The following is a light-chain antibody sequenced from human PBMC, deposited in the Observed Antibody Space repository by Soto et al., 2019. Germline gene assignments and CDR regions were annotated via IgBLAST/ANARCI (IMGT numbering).Light chain of an antibody. CDR3: LLADGGAYV. Sequence: QTVVTQEPSLTVSPGETVTLTCASNTGAVTGDYYPNWFQQKPGQAPRTLIYRATNRYSWTPARFSGSLLGGKAALTLSAVQPEDEADYYCLLADGGAYVFGSGTKLTVL. CDR2: RAT. CDR1: TGAVTGDYY. V-gene: IGLV7-43*01. J-gene: IGLJ1*01.